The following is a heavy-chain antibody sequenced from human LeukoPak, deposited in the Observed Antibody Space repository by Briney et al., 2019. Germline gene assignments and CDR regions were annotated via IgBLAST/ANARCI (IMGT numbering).Heavy chain of an antibody. Sequence: GGSLRLSCAASGFTFDDYAMHWVRQAPGKGLECVSLISWDGDSTYYSDSVKGRFTISRDNNKNSLYLQMNSLRTEDTALYYCATAPYDSIGIFDYWGQGTLVTVSS. CDR2: ISWDGDST. CDR3: ATAPYDSIGIFDY. D-gene: IGHD3-22*01. J-gene: IGHJ4*02. V-gene: IGHV3-43D*03. CDR1: GFTFDDYA.